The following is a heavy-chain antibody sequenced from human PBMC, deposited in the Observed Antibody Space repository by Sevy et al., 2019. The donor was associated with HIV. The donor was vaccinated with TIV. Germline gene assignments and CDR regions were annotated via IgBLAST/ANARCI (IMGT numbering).Heavy chain of an antibody. CDR1: GFTFSSYW. J-gene: IGHJ3*02. CDR2: INSDGSSI. D-gene: IGHD1-7*01. CDR3: ARDRPRTKAFDI. V-gene: IGHV3-74*01. Sequence: GGSLRLSCAASGFTFSSYWMHWVRQAPGKGLVWVSRINSDGSSISYADSVKGRFTISRDNAKNTLYLQMNSLRAEDTAVYYCARDRPRTKAFDIWGQGTMVTVSS.